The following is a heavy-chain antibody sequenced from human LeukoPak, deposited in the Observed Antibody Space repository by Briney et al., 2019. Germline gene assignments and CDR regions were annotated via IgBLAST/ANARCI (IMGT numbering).Heavy chain of an antibody. J-gene: IGHJ5*02. CDR2: ISSSSSYI. Sequence: PGGSLRLSCAASGFTFSSYSMNWVRQAPGKGLEWVSSISSSSSYIYYAGSVKGRFTISRDNAKNSLYLQMNSLRAEDTAVYYCAREAYCGGDCYPYNWFDPWGQGTLVTVSS. CDR1: GFTFSSYS. CDR3: AREAYCGGDCYPYNWFDP. D-gene: IGHD2-21*02. V-gene: IGHV3-21*01.